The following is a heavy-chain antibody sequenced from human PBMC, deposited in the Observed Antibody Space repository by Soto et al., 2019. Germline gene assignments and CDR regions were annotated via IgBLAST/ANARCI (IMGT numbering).Heavy chain of an antibody. Sequence: EVLLLESGGGLVQPGGSLRLSCEASGFSFSSFAMNWVRQAPGKGLEWVSAIGDSGASTYYADSVKGRFTISRDNSRNTLYLQLNSLIAEDKAVYYCAKGVELDVWGNGTAVTVSS. CDR3: AKGVELDV. D-gene: IGHD1-26*01. CDR1: GFSFSSFA. J-gene: IGHJ6*04. CDR2: IGDSGAST. V-gene: IGHV3-23*01.